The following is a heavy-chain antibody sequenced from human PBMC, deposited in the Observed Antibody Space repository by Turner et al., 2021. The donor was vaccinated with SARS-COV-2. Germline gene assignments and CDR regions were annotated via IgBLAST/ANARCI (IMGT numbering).Heavy chain of an antibody. J-gene: IGHJ3*02. V-gene: IGHV3-23*01. CDR2: VSGLGDTR. Sequence: EVQVLESGGGLSQPGGSLRLSCAASGFTFNTYGMSWVRQAPGKGLVWVSVVSGLGDTRFYADSVRGRFTISRDNTKNRVYLQMNSLRPDDTALYYCVRDRPRPGDRDALDIWGQGTMVTVSS. CDR1: GFTFNTYG. CDR3: VRDRPRPGDRDALDI. D-gene: IGHD7-27*01.